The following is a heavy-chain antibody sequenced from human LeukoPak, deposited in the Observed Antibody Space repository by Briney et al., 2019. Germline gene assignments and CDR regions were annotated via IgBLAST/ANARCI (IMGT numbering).Heavy chain of an antibody. CDR1: GFTFSSYW. CDR2: IKQDGSEK. J-gene: IGHJ4*02. Sequence: GGSLRLSCAASGFTFSSYWMSWVRQAPGKGLEWVANIKQDGSEKYYVDSVKGRFTISRDNAKNSLYLQMNSLRAEDTAVYYCARDREDRQQLATGLDYWGQGTLVTVSS. D-gene: IGHD6-13*01. CDR3: ARDREDRQQLATGLDY. V-gene: IGHV3-7*01.